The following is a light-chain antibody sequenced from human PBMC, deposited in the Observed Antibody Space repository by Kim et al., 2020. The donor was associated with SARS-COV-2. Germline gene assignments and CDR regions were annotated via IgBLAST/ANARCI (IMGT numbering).Light chain of an antibody. CDR2: EVS. V-gene: IGLV2-23*02. CDR3: CAHAGSSTYV. Sequence: QSALTQPASVSGSPGQSITISCTGTTSDVGSYNLVSWYQHHPGKAPKLMIYEVSKRPSGVSNRFSGSKSGNTASLTISGLQAEDEGDYYCCAHAGSSTYVFGIGTKVTVL. J-gene: IGLJ1*01. CDR1: TSDVGSYNL.